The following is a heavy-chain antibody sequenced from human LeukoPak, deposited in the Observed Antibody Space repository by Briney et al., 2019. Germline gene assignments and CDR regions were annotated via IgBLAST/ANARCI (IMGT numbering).Heavy chain of an antibody. J-gene: IGHJ4*02. V-gene: IGHV4-4*07. CDR2: FYTSGST. Sequence: PSETLSLTCTVSCVSISSYYWSWIRQPAGKGLEWIGRFYTSGSTNYNPSLKSRVTMSVDTSKNQFSLKLSSVTAADTVVYYCARDLYCGGDCYYYFHYWGQGTLVTVSS. CDR3: ARDLYCGGDCYYYFHY. CDR1: CVSISSYY. D-gene: IGHD2-21*02.